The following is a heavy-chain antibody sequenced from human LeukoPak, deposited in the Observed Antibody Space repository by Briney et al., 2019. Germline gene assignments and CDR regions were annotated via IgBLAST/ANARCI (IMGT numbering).Heavy chain of an antibody. CDR2: IYTSGST. CDR1: GGSISIYY. V-gene: IGHV4-4*09. Sequence: SETLSLTCTVAGGSISIYYWSWIRQPPGKGLEWIGYIYTSGSTNYNPSLKSRVTISVDTPKNQFSLKLSSVTAADTAVYYCARSLVEDSSGYYSSAFDIWGQGTMVTVSS. CDR3: ARSLVEDSSGYYSSAFDI. D-gene: IGHD3-22*01. J-gene: IGHJ3*02.